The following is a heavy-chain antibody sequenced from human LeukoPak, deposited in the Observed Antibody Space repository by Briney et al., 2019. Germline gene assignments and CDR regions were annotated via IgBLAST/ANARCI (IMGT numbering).Heavy chain of an antibody. V-gene: IGHV3-7*04. CDR3: ARDQSSGRDV. Sequence: PGGSLRLSCAASGFTFSRYWMTWVRQAPGKGLEWVASMKEDGSEKYYVDSVKGRFTISRDNAKKSLYLQMNSLRAEDTAVYYCARDQSSGRDVWGQGTTVTVSS. D-gene: IGHD1-26*01. CDR1: GFTFSRYW. J-gene: IGHJ6*02. CDR2: MKEDGSEK.